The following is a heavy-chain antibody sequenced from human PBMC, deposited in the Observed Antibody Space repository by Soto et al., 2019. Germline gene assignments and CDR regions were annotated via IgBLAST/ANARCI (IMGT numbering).Heavy chain of an antibody. Sequence: SKTLSLTCTVSRASIYTYSWTWIRQPAGKGLQWIGHIYSSGSANYSPSLKSRVSMSVDSSKNQISLRLSSVTAADTAVYYCATIVGANDYWGQGTLVTVS. CDR1: RASIYTYS. J-gene: IGHJ4*02. V-gene: IGHV4-4*07. D-gene: IGHD1-26*01. CDR2: IYSSGSA. CDR3: ATIVGANDY.